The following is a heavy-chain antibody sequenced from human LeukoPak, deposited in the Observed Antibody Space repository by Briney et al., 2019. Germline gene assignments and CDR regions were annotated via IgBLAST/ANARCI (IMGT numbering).Heavy chain of an antibody. D-gene: IGHD1-26*01. CDR3: AREQGGYYYYYGMDV. CDR2: IYYSGST. Sequence: SETLSLTCTVSGGSIISSHYYWGWIRQPPGKGLEWIGSIYYSGSTYYNPSLKSRVTISVDTSKNQFSLKLRSVTAADTAVYYCAREQGGYYYYYGMDVWGQGTTVTVSS. CDR1: GGSIISSHYY. J-gene: IGHJ6*02. V-gene: IGHV4-39*01.